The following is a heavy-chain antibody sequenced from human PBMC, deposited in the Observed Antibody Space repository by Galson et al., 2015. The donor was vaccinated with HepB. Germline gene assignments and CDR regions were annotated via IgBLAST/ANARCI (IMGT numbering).Heavy chain of an antibody. D-gene: IGHD3-16*01. CDR2: IWYDGSNK. V-gene: IGHV3-33*01. J-gene: IGHJ3*01. CDR3: TRDRGGDFDV. CDR1: GLNFRSYG. Sequence: SLRLSCAASGLNFRSYGMHWVRQAPGKGLEWVAVIWYDGSNKYYVDSVKGRFTISRDNSKNMLYLQMNSLRAEDTAVYFCTRDRGGDFDVWGQGTMVTVSS.